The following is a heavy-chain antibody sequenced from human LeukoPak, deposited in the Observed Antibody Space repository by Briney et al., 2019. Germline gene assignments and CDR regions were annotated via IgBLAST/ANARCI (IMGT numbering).Heavy chain of an antibody. CDR1: GFTVSGYW. D-gene: IGHD3-10*01. CDR3: AKGEEEIYYGSGKFDP. Sequence: PGGSLRLSCAASGFTVSGYWMDWVRQAPGKGPVWVSNINGDGSTTTYADSVKGRFTISKDFAKNMLYLQMISPGAEDTAVYYCAKGEEEIYYGSGKFDPWGQGTLVTVSS. CDR2: INGDGSTT. V-gene: IGHV3-74*01. J-gene: IGHJ5*02.